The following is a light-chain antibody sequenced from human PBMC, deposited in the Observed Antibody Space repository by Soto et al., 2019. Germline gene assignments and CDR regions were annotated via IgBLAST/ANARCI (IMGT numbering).Light chain of an antibody. CDR3: QKSYSTPIN. CDR2: AAS. J-gene: IGKJ5*01. Sequence: DIQITHSPSSLSASVGDRVTSTCRASQNINNYLHWYQQKPGKAPKLLIYAASSLQSGVPSRFSGSGSGTDFTLTISSLQPEDFATYYCQKSYSTPINFGQGTRLEIK. CDR1: QNINNY. V-gene: IGKV1-39*01.